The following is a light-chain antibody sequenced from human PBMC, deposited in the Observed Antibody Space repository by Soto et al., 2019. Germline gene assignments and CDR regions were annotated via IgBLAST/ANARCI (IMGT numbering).Light chain of an antibody. Sequence: EIVMTQSPGTLSVFPGARATLSCRASESVGTNLAWYQQKPGQAPRLLIFGASTRASGVSARFTGSGSGTDFTLTISSLQSEDFAVYYCQQSNNWPDTFGGGTKVDIK. CDR2: GAS. V-gene: IGKV3-15*01. J-gene: IGKJ4*01. CDR3: QQSNNWPDT. CDR1: ESVGTN.